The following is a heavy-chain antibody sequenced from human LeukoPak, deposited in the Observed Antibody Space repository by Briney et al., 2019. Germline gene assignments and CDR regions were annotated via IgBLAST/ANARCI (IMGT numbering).Heavy chain of an antibody. D-gene: IGHD2/OR15-2a*01. CDR1: GFTFSSYA. CDR2: INGSGGNT. V-gene: IGHV3-23*01. CDR3: AKNRGAPL. J-gene: IGHJ4*02. Sequence: PGGSLRLSCAVSGFTFSSYAMSWVRQAPGKGLEWVSDINGSGGNTYYADSVKGRFTISRDNSKNTLYLQMNSLRVEDTAIYYCAKNRGAPLWGQGTLVTVSS.